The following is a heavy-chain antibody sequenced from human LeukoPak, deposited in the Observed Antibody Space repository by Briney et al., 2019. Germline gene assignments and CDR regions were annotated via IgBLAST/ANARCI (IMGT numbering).Heavy chain of an antibody. V-gene: IGHV3-23*01. Sequence: PGGSLRLSCAASGFTFSSYAMSWVRQAPGKGLEWVSAISGSGGSTYYADSVKGRFTISRDNSKNTLYLQMNSLRAEDTAVYYCTTDPSPSYDYVWGSYRYLGGQGTLVTVSS. J-gene: IGHJ4*02. D-gene: IGHD3-16*02. CDR1: GFTFSSYA. CDR2: ISGSGGST. CDR3: TTDPSPSYDYVWGSYRYL.